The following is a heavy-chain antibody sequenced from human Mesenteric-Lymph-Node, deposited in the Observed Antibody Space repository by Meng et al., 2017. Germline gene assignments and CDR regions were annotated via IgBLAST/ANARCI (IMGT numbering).Heavy chain of an antibody. Sequence: QVPLPDSGPGLVKPSGTLSLTCVVSGGSISGNNWWSWVRQPPGKGLEWIGEIYHSGRTNYNSFLESRVTISVDQSKNQFSLNLYSVTAADTAFYSCARLGGVDPSPPLWGQGTLVTVSS. J-gene: IGHJ4*02. CDR1: GGSISGNNW. V-gene: IGHV4-4*02. D-gene: IGHD3-16*01. CDR2: IYHSGRT. CDR3: ARLGGVDPSPPL.